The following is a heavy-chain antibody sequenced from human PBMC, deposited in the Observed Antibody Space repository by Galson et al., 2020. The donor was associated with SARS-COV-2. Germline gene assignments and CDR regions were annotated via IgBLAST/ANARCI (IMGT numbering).Heavy chain of an antibody. CDR1: GFSFSTNG. V-gene: IGHV3-33*06. CDR3: VKEGLNILRGSFDY. CDR2: IWYDGSNQ. J-gene: IGHJ4*02. D-gene: IGHD3-10*01. Sequence: GGSLRLSCAASGFSFSTNGMHWVRQAPGKGLEWVAIIWYDGSNQYYADSVKGRFTISRDNTNKILYLQMNSLRVEDTAVYFCVKEGLNILRGSFDYWGQGALVTVSS.